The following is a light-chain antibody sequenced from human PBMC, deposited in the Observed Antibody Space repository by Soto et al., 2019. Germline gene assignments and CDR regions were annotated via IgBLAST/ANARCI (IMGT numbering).Light chain of an antibody. CDR1: QSISSW. J-gene: IGKJ1*01. Sequence: IQMTQSPSTLSASVGDRVTITCRASQSISSWLAWYQQKPGKAPKLLIYDASSLESGVPSRFSGSGSGTEFTLTISSLQPDDFATYYCQQYPWTFGQGTKVEIK. V-gene: IGKV1-5*01. CDR3: QQYPWT. CDR2: DAS.